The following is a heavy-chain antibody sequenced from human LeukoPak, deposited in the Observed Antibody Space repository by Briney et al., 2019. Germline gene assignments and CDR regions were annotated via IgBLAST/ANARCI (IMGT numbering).Heavy chain of an antibody. CDR1: GFTFSSYA. V-gene: IGHV3-30-3*01. CDR2: ISYDGSNK. CDR3: AREREDYYDSSGYLEYFQH. J-gene: IGHJ1*01. Sequence: GRSLRLSCAASGFTFSSYAMHWVRQAPGKGLEWVAVISYDGSNKYYADSVKGRFTISRDNSENTLYLQMNSLRAEDTAVYYCAREREDYYDSSGYLEYFQHWGQGTLVTVSS. D-gene: IGHD3-22*01.